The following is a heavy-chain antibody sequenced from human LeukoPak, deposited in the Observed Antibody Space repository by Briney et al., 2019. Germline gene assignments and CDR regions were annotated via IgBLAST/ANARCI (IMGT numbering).Heavy chain of an antibody. CDR1: GGSIGSYY. CDR2: IYYSGST. D-gene: IGHD3-22*01. Sequence: SEALSLTCTDSGGSIGSYYWSWIRQPPGKGLEWIGYIYYSGSTNYNPSLKSRVTISVDTSKNKFSLKLSSVTAADTAVYYCARGGRYYDCIGYYYDYYYYYMDVWGKGTTATVSS. J-gene: IGHJ6*03. V-gene: IGHV4-59*01. CDR3: ARGGRYYDCIGYYYDYYYYYMDV.